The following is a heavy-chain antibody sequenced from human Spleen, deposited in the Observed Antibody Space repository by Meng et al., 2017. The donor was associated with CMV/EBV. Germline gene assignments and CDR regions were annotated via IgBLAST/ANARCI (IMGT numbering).Heavy chain of an antibody. CDR3: TRGGIAAAGRFTY. J-gene: IGHJ4*02. CDR1: GFTFGDYA. Sequence: GSLRLSCTASGFTFGDYAMSWVRQAPGKGLEWVGFIRSKAYGGTTEYAASVKGRFTISRDDSKSIAYLQMNSLKTEDTAVYYCTRGGIAAAGRFTYWGQGTLVTVSS. D-gene: IGHD6-13*01. CDR2: IRSKAYGGTT. V-gene: IGHV3-49*04.